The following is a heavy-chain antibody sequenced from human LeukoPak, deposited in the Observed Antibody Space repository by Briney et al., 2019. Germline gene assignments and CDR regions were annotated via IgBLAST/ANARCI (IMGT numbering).Heavy chain of an antibody. Sequence: PGGSLRLSCAASGFTFRNHWMSWVRQAPGKGLEWVANIDPGGGDKYYVDSVRGRFTISRDNAKNSLYLQMNCLRAEDTAVYYCASNYLGWSLGGQGALVTVSS. CDR3: ASNYLGWSL. CDR2: IDPGGGDK. CDR1: GFTFRNHW. V-gene: IGHV3-7*01. J-gene: IGHJ4*02. D-gene: IGHD6-19*01.